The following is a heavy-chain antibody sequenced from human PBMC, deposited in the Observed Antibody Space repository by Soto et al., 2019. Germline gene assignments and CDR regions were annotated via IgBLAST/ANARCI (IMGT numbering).Heavy chain of an antibody. CDR2: IIPIFGTA. Sequence: QVQLVQSGAEVKKPGSSVKVSCKASGGTFSSYAISWVRQAPGQGLEWMGGIIPIFGTANYAQKFQGRVTITADESTSTAYMELSSLRSEDTAVYYCARTDSSGWYSLPYWYFDLWGRGTLVTVSS. J-gene: IGHJ2*01. V-gene: IGHV1-69*01. CDR1: GGTFSSYA. CDR3: ARTDSSGWYSLPYWYFDL. D-gene: IGHD6-19*01.